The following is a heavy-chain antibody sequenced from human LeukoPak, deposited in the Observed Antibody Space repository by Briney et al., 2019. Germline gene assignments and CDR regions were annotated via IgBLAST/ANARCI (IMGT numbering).Heavy chain of an antibody. D-gene: IGHD5-18*01. J-gene: IGHJ3*02. CDR1: GYTFTSYD. V-gene: IGHV1-8*01. CDR2: MNPNSGNT. Sequence: ASVKVSCKASGYTFTSYDINWVRQATGQGLEWMGWMNPNSGNTGYAQKFQGRVTMTRNTSISTAYMELRSLRSDDTAVYYCARGNSRLDAFDIWGQGTMVTVSS. CDR3: ARGNSRLDAFDI.